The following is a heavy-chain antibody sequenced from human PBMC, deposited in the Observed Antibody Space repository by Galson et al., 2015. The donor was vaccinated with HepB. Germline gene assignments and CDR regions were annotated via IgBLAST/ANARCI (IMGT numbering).Heavy chain of an antibody. CDR1: GYNFRDYY. J-gene: IGHJ4*01. V-gene: IGHV1-2*04. D-gene: IGHD6-13*01. CDR3: ARGLSSSWFFDF. Sequence: SVKVSCKASGYNFRDYYLHWVRQAPGQGLEWMGWINPHSDDTLYAKKFQGWVTMTRDTSISTAYMEVSRLKSDDTAVYYCARGLSSSWFFDFWGHGTLVTVSS. CDR2: INPHSDDT.